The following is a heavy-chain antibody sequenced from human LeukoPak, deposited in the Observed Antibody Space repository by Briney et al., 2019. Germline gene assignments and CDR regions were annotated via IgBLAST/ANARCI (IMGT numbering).Heavy chain of an antibody. CDR2: IYTSGST. Sequence: VKPSETLSLTCTVSGGSISSYYWSWIRQPAGKGLEWIGRIYTSGSTYYNPSLKSRVTISVDTSKNQFSLKLSSVTAADTAVYYCARDVVPAALNWYFDLWGRGTLVTVSS. D-gene: IGHD2-2*01. CDR1: GGSISSYY. J-gene: IGHJ2*01. V-gene: IGHV4-4*07. CDR3: ARDVVPAALNWYFDL.